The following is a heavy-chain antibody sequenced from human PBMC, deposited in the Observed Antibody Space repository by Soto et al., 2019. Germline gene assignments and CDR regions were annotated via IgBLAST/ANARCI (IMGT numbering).Heavy chain of an antibody. J-gene: IGHJ4*02. CDR1: GFTFSSYA. V-gene: IGHV3-23*01. Sequence: EVQLLDSGGGLVQPGGSLRLSCAASGFTFSSYAMNWVRQAPGKGLEWVSVISGSGDSTYYADSVKGRFTISRDNSKNTLYLQMNSLRPEDTAVYYCASRGPGTYFDFGGQGTLVTVSS. CDR2: ISGSGDST. D-gene: IGHD6-13*01. CDR3: ASRGPGTYFDF.